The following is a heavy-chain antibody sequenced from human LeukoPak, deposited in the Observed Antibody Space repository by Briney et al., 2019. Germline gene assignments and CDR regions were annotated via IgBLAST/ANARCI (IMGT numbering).Heavy chain of an antibody. J-gene: IGHJ4*02. CDR1: ELTLSAYA. Sequence: GGSLRLSCAASELTLSAYAMSGVRQAPGKGLEWVSSIGSNGGSIYYAETVRGGVSISRDNSKNTLYLHMNSLRVDDTAVYYCATRQNGDYARYWGQGTLVTVSS. V-gene: IGHV3-23*01. CDR3: ATRQNGDYARY. D-gene: IGHD4-17*01. CDR2: IGSNGGSI.